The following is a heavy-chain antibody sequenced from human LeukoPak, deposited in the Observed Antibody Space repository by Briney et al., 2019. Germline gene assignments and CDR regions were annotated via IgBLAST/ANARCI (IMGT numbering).Heavy chain of an antibody. D-gene: IGHD3-10*01. V-gene: IGHV3-23*01. J-gene: IGHJ4*02. Sequence: PGGSLRLSCAASGFTINNYAMSWVRQAPGKGLEWVSGTSGSGGTIYYEDSVKGRFIVSRDNSKKTLYLQMNSLRADDTAVYCAKGEGFGESPLDYWGQGTLVTVSS. CDR1: GFTINNYA. CDR3: KGEGFGESPLDY. CDR2: TSGSGGTI.